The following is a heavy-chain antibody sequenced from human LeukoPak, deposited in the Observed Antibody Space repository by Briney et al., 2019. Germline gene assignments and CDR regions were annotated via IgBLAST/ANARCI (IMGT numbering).Heavy chain of an antibody. V-gene: IGHV5-51*01. CDR1: GYSFTSYW. J-gene: IGHJ4*02. Sequence: GESLKISCKGSGYSFTSYWIGWVRQMPGKVLEWMGIIYPGDSDTRYSPPFQGQVTISADKSISTPYLQWSSPTASATAMYYCARPDYFDSSGYYVDYWGQGTLVSVSS. D-gene: IGHD3-22*01. CDR3: ARPDYFDSSGYYVDY. CDR2: IYPGDSDT.